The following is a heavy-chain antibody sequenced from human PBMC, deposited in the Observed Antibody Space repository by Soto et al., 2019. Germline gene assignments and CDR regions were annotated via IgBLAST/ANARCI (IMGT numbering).Heavy chain of an antibody. CDR3: FGGNGGPQ. D-gene: IGHD3-16*01. CDR1: DFTFRKYW. V-gene: IGHV3-7*03. CDR2: IKPDGSAT. J-gene: IGHJ4*02. Sequence: GGSLRLSCATSDFTFRKYWMNWVRQAPGKGLEWVANIKPDGSATNYVDSVKGRFTISRDNVRNSVSLQMNGLRVEDTAVYFCFGGNGGPQWGQGTLVTVSS.